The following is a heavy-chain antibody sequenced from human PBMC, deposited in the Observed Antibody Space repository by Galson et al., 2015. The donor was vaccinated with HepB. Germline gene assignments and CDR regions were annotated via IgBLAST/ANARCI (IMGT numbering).Heavy chain of an antibody. Sequence: SLRLSCAASGFTFSSYAMHWVRQAPGKGLEWVAVISYDGSNKYYADSVKGRFTISRDNSKNTLYLQMNSLRAEDTAVYYCAREGGITMIVVVITRVGAFDIWGQGTMVTVSS. V-gene: IGHV3-30-3*01. J-gene: IGHJ3*02. CDR3: AREGGITMIVVVITRVGAFDI. CDR1: GFTFSSYA. D-gene: IGHD3-22*01. CDR2: ISYDGSNK.